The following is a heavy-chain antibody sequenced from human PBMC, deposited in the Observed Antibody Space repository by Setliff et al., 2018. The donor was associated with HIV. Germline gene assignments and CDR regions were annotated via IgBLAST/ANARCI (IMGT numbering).Heavy chain of an antibody. V-gene: IGHV4-59*11. CDR1: GGSFSGHY. Sequence: SETLSLTCAVYGGSFSGHYWSWIRQPPGKGLEWIGYIYYSGTTNYNPSLKSRVTISVDTSNNQFSLKLSSLTAADTAVYYCARGGGPTIFGLDPWGQGTLVTVSS. CDR3: ARGGGPTIFGLDP. CDR2: IYYSGTT. D-gene: IGHD3-3*01. J-gene: IGHJ5*02.